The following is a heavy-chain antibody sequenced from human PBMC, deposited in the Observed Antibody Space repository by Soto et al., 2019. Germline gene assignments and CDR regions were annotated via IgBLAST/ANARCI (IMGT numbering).Heavy chain of an antibody. Sequence: PGGSLRLSCAASGFTFSSYAMTWVRQAPGKGLEWVSTISDSGGSTYYADSVKGRFTISRDNSKNTLYLQMSSLRAEDTAVYYCRVSTDGGYFDYWGQGTLVTVSS. CDR3: RVSTDGGYFDY. D-gene: IGHD3-10*01. V-gene: IGHV3-23*01. CDR2: ISDSGGST. CDR1: GFTFSSYA. J-gene: IGHJ4*02.